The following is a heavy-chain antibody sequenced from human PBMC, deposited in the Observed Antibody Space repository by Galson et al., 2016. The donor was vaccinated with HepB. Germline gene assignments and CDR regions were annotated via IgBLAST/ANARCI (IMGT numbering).Heavy chain of an antibody. CDR3: AKTPRQETTVTINWWYYFDY. V-gene: IGHV3-23*01. J-gene: IGHJ4*02. D-gene: IGHD4-11*01. CDR1: GFTFSRYA. CDR2: ISGSGGNT. Sequence: SLRLSCAASGFTFSRYAMSWVRQAPGKGPEWVSSISGSGGNTYYADSVKGRFTISGDNSKNTLYLQMNSLRAEDTAIYYCAKTPRQETTVTINWWYYFDYGGQGTLVTVSS.